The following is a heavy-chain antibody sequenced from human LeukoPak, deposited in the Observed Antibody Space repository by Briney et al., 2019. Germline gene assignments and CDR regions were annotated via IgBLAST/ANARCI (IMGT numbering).Heavy chain of an antibody. CDR1: GFSFSNFW. J-gene: IGHJ4*02. V-gene: IGHV3-74*01. D-gene: IGHD1-7*01. CDR2: ISSDGSTT. CDR3: ARKAQYNGHYPLDY. Sequence: GGSLRLSCAASGFSFSNFWMHWVRQAPGKGLVCVSHISSDGSTTTYADSVKGRFTISRDNAENTLFLQMNSLRAEDTALYFCARKAQYNGHYPLDYWGQGTLVTVSS.